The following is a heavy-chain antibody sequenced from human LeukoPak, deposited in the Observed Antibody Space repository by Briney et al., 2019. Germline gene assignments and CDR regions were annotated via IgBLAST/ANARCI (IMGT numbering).Heavy chain of an antibody. Sequence: SETLSLTCTVSGGSISSSSYYWGWIRQPPGKGLEWIGSIYYSGSTYYNPSLKSRVTISVDTSKNQFSLKLSSVTAADTAVYYCARVGAYCGGDCYPYYFDYWGQGTLVTVSS. V-gene: IGHV4-39*07. J-gene: IGHJ4*02. D-gene: IGHD2-21*02. CDR3: ARVGAYCGGDCYPYYFDY. CDR1: GGSISSSSYY. CDR2: IYYSGST.